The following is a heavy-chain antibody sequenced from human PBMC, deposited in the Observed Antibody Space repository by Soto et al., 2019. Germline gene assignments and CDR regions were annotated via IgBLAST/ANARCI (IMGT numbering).Heavy chain of an antibody. CDR1: GFILNNYA. CDR3: VKRGRHWGAFDF. J-gene: IGHJ3*01. Sequence: VQLLESGGDLVQPGGSLRLSCVASGFILNNYAMSWVRQAPGKGLEWVSPIGGTDGDSDGVPWYEDSVKRLFTISRDSSANTLFLHRDNVRAEDSALYYCVKRGRHWGAFDFGGQGTTVVVSS. CDR2: IGGTDGDSDGVP. V-gene: IGHV3-23*01. D-gene: IGHD7-27*01.